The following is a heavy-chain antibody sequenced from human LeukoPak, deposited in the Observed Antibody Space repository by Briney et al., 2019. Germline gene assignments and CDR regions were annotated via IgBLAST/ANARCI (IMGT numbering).Heavy chain of an antibody. V-gene: IGHV3-30-3*01. CDR3: ARDLFSTGYYDSSGYYGGAY. CDR2: ISYDGSNK. J-gene: IGHJ4*02. Sequence: PGGSLRLSCAASGFTFSSYAMHWVRQAPGKGLEWVAVISYDGSNKYYADSVKGRFTISRDNSKNTLYLQMNSLRAEDTAVYCCARDLFSTGYYDSSGYYGGAYWGQGTLVTVSS. CDR1: GFTFSSYA. D-gene: IGHD3-22*01.